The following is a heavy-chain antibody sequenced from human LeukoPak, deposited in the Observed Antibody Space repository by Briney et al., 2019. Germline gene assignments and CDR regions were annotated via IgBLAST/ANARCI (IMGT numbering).Heavy chain of an antibody. D-gene: IGHD3-3*01. CDR2: LSWDGADT. V-gene: IGHV3-43D*03. Sequence: GGSLRLSCAASGFTFDDYAMHWVRHVPGKGLEWVSLLSWDGADTYYADSVKGRFTISRDNSKNSLYLQMNSLRAEDTALYYCAKDTGRSFWSGYFFDYWGPGTLVTVSS. CDR3: AKDTGRSFWSGYFFDY. J-gene: IGHJ4*02. CDR1: GFTFDDYA.